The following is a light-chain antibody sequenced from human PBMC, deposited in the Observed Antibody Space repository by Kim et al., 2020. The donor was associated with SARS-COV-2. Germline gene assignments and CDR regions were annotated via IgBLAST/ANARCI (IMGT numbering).Light chain of an antibody. CDR3: QQYGSSPYS. Sequence: SPGERAHLSCRASQSVGSSLLAWYQQKPGQAPRLLIYEAFKRVAGIPDRFSGSGSGTDFTLTISRPEPEDFAMYYCQQYGSSPYSFGHGTKLEI. J-gene: IGKJ2*03. CDR2: EAF. CDR1: QSVGSSL. V-gene: IGKV3-20*01.